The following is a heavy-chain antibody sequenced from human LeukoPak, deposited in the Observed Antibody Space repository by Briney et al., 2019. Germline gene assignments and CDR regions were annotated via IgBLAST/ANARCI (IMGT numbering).Heavy chain of an antibody. D-gene: IGHD3-10*01. CDR3: ARDLTVLVRGVMAWFDP. V-gene: IGHV1-69*04. CDR2: IIPILGIA. J-gene: IGHJ5*02. Sequence: SVKVSCKASGGTFSSYAISWVRQAPGQGLEWMGRIIPILGIANYAQKFQGRVTITADKSTSTAYMELRSLRSDDTAVYYCARDLTVLVRGVMAWFDPWGQGTLVTVSS. CDR1: GGTFSSYA.